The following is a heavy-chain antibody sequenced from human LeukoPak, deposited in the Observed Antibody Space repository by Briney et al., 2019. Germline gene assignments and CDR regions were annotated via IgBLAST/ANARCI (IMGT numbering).Heavy chain of an antibody. Sequence: PGGSLRLSCAASGFTFSCYSMNWVRQAPGKGLEWVAHIWFDGSNKYFADSVKGRFTISRDNSKNTLYLQMNSLRAEDTAVYYCARDGRSGPHFDSWGQGTLITVSS. CDR2: IWFDGSNK. CDR1: GFTFSCYS. D-gene: IGHD1-1*01. J-gene: IGHJ4*02. CDR3: ARDGRSGPHFDS. V-gene: IGHV3-33*08.